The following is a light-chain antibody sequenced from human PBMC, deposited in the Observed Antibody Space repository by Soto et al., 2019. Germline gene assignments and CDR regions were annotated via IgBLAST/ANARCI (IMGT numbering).Light chain of an antibody. CDR3: QSYDTSLSGSV. J-gene: IGLJ2*01. Sequence: QSVLTQPPSVSGAPGQRVTISCTGTSSNIGAGYDVHWYQHLPGTAPKLLIYINNRRASGVPDRFSGSKSDTSASLAITGLQAEDEADYYCQSYDTSLSGSVFGGGTKVTVL. V-gene: IGLV1-40*01. CDR2: INN. CDR1: SSNIGAGYD.